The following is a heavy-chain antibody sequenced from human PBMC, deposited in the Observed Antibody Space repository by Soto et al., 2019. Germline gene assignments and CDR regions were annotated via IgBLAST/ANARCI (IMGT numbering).Heavy chain of an antibody. Sequence: LRLSCAASGFTFSSYAMSWVRQAPGKGLEWVSAISGSGGSTYYADSVKGRFTISRDNSKNTLYLQMNSLRAEDTAVYYCARQFQGTIFDIDYWGQGTLVTVSS. D-gene: IGHD3-3*01. V-gene: IGHV3-23*01. CDR3: ARQFQGTIFDIDY. CDR2: ISGSGGST. J-gene: IGHJ4*02. CDR1: GFTFSSYA.